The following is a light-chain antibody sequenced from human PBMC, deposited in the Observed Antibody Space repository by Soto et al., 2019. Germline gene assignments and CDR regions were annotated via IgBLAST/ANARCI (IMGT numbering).Light chain of an antibody. CDR2: DTS. J-gene: IGKJ1*01. V-gene: IGKV3-11*01. Sequence: ESVLTQSPGTLSLSPGERATLSCRASQGVSSQLAWYQQKPGQAPRLLIFDTSTRATGIPARFSGSESGTDFTLTISSLEPEDFAVYYCQQHNNWPWTFGQGTKVDIK. CDR1: QGVSSQ. CDR3: QQHNNWPWT.